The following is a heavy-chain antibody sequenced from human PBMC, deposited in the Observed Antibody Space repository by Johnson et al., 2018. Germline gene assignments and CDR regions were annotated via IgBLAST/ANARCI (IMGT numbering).Heavy chain of an antibody. V-gene: IGHV3-9*01. CDR2: ISWNSGSI. CDR3: AKVALEGDYGDYSDAFDI. Sequence: VQLQESGGGLVQPGRSLRLSCAASGFTFDDYAMHWVRQAPGKGLEWVSGISWNSGSIGYADSVKGRFTISRDNAKNSLYLQMNSLRAEDTALYYCAKVALEGDYGDYSDAFDIWGQGTMVTVSS. D-gene: IGHD4-17*01. CDR1: GFTFDDYA. J-gene: IGHJ3*02.